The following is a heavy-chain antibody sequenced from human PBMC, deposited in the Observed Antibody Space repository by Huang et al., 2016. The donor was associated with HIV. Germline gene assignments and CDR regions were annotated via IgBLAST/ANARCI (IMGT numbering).Heavy chain of an antibody. Sequence: QVQLQESGPGLVKPSETLSLTCTVSGGSISTHYWSWIRQPPGKGLAWIGSIDYSGSTNDSPCLKRRVTILLDTAKNQFSRRVNSVTAADTAMYYCARDHHDFWRGYRRMYFFDHWGQGTLVTVSS. CDR3: ARDHHDFWRGYRRMYFFDH. D-gene: IGHD3-3*01. CDR2: IDYSGST. V-gene: IGHV4-59*11. CDR1: GGSISTHY. J-gene: IGHJ4*02.